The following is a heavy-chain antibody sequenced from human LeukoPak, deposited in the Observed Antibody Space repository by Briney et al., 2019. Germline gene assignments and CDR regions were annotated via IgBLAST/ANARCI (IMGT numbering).Heavy chain of an antibody. J-gene: IGHJ4*02. CDR1: GGSISSGSYY. Sequence: PSETLSLTCTVSGGSISSGSYYWSWIRQPAGKGLEWIGYIYYSGSTNYNPSLKSRVTISVDTSKNQFSLKLSSVTAADTAVYYCARHLHYCSSTSCYLGYFDYWGQRTLVTVSS. CDR2: IYYSGST. D-gene: IGHD2-2*01. V-gene: IGHV4-61*10. CDR3: ARHLHYCSSTSCYLGYFDY.